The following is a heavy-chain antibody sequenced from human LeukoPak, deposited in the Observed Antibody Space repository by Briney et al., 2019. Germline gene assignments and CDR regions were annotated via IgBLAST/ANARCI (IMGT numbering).Heavy chain of an antibody. CDR1: GGTFSSYA. Sequence: GSSVKVSCKASGGTFSSYAISWVRQAPGQGLEWMGGIIPIFGTANYAQKFQGRVTITTDESTSTAYMELSSLRSEDTAVYYCARTDSGGVSWYFDYWGQGTPVTVSS. V-gene: IGHV1-69*05. D-gene: IGHD2-15*01. CDR2: IIPIFGTA. J-gene: IGHJ4*02. CDR3: ARTDSGGVSWYFDY.